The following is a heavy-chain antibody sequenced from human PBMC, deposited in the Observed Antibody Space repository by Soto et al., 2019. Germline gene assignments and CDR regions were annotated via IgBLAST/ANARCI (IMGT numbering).Heavy chain of an antibody. D-gene: IGHD4-17*01. J-gene: IGHJ4*02. V-gene: IGHV3-9*01. CDR2: ISWNSGSI. CDR3: AKFTVTGFYFDY. Sequence: MHWVRXAPGKGLEWVSGISWNSGSIGYADSVKGRFTISRDNAKNSLYLQMNSLRAEVTALYYCAKFTVTGFYFDYWGQGTLVTVSS.